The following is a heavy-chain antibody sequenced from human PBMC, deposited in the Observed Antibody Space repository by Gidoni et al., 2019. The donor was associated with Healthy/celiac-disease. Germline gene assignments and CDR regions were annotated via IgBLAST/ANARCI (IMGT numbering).Heavy chain of an antibody. CDR2: ISYDGSNK. V-gene: IGHV3-30*18. CDR1: GFTFSSYG. D-gene: IGHD3-22*01. CDR3: AKGDYYYDSSGYPAYDAFDI. J-gene: IGHJ3*02. Sequence: QVQLVESGGGVVQPGRSLRLSCAASGFTFSSYGMHWVRQAPGKGLEWVAVISYDGSNKYYADSVKGRFTISRDNSKNTLYLQMNSLRAEDTAVYYCAKGDYYYDSSGYPAYDAFDIWGQGTMVTVSS.